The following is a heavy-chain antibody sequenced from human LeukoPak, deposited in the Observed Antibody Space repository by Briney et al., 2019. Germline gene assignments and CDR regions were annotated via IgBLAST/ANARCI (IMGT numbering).Heavy chain of an antibody. Sequence: GGSLRLSCAASGFTVSSNYMSWVRQAPGKGLEWVSVIYSGGSTYYADSVKGRFTISRDNSKNTLYLQMNSLRAEDTAVYYCARDLKAAVDYYGMDVWGQGTTVTVSS. V-gene: IGHV3-66*01. CDR3: ARDLKAAVDYYGMDV. J-gene: IGHJ6*02. CDR1: GFTVSSNY. CDR2: IYSGGST.